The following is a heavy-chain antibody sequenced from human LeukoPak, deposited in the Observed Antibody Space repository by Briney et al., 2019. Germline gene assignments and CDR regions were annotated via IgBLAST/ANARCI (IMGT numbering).Heavy chain of an antibody. J-gene: IGHJ6*03. CDR1: GYTFTGYY. CDR3: ARGPSIVVVPAATRYYYMDV. Sequence: ASVKVSCKASGYTFTGYYMHWVRQAPGQGLEWMGWINPNSGGTNYAQKFQGRVTMTRDTSISTAYMELSRLRSDDTAVYYCARGPSIVVVPAATRYYYMDVWGKGTTVTVSS. V-gene: IGHV1-2*02. D-gene: IGHD2-2*01. CDR2: INPNSGGT.